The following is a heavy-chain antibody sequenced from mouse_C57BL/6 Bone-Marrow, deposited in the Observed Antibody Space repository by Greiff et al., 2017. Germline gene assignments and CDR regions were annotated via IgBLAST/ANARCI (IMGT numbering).Heavy chain of an antibody. D-gene: IGHD1-1*01. V-gene: IGHV1-64*01. CDR3: AKELPHYYGRSGYFDV. CDR1: GYTFTSYW. CDR2: IHPNSGST. J-gene: IGHJ1*03. Sequence: VQLQQPGAELVKPGASVKLSCKASGYTFTSYWMHWVKQRPGQGLEWIGMIHPNSGSTNYNEKFKSKATLTVDKSSSTAYMQLSSLTSEDSAVYYCAKELPHYYGRSGYFDVWGTGTTVTVSS.